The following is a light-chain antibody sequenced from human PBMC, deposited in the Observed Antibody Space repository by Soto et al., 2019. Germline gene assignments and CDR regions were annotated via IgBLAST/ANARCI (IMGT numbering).Light chain of an antibody. Sequence: QSVLTQPHSASGTPGQRVTISCSGSSSNIGTSSLHWFQQLPGTAPKLLISTTNQRPSGVPERFSGSKSGTSASLAISGLQSEDEADYYCAEWDDSLNGHVFGTGTKVTVL. CDR3: AEWDDSLNGHV. CDR2: TTN. J-gene: IGLJ1*01. CDR1: SSNIGTSS. V-gene: IGLV1-44*01.